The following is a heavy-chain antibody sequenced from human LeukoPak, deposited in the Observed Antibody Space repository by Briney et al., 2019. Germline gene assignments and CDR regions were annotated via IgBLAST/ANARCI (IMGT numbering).Heavy chain of an antibody. D-gene: IGHD4-17*01. CDR2: IIPIFGTA. CDR3: ASKGDTTVTTWLDY. J-gene: IGHJ4*02. V-gene: IGHV1-69*01. CDR1: GGTFISYA. Sequence: SVKVSRKASGGTFISYAISWVRQAPGQGLEWMGGIIPIFGTANYAQKFQGRVTITADESTSTAYMELSSLRSEDTAVYYCASKGDTTVTTWLDYWGQGTLVTVSS.